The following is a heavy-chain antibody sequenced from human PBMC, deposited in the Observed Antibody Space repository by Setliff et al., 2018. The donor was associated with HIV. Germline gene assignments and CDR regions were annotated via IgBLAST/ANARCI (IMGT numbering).Heavy chain of an antibody. V-gene: IGHV1-2*02. D-gene: IGHD1-1*01. Sequence: GASVKVSCKASGYTFTDYFIHWVRQAPGQGLEWMGWISPNNAGTRIPRTFRGRVTLTSDTSINTAYMELSGLRSDDTAVYYCARELHWNDGVDQWGQGTLVTVSS. J-gene: IGHJ4*02. CDR1: GYTFTDYF. CDR3: ARELHWNDGVDQ. CDR2: ISPNNAGT.